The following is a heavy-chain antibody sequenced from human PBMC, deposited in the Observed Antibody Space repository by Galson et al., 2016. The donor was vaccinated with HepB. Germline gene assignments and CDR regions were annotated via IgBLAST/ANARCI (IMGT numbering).Heavy chain of an antibody. D-gene: IGHD3-22*01. CDR2: IYSGGST. CDR1: GFSVSNNY. J-gene: IGHJ4*02. V-gene: IGHV3-53*01. CDR3: ARDRHWITTSCQAL. Sequence: SLRLSCAASGFSVSNNYMTWVRQAPGKGLEWVSLIYSGGSTYYADSVKGRFTISRDSSKNTLYLQMNTLRAEDTPVYYCARDRHWITTSCQALWGPGTLVTVSS.